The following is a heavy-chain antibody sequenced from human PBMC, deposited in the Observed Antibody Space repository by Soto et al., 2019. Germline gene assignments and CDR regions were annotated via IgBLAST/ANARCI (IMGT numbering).Heavy chain of an antibody. Sequence: SSETLSLTGTVSGDSISRSHYYWSCIRKYPGKGLEWIGYIYYNESPYYNPPLESRVTISIDTSKNQFSLRVISVTVADTAVEYCARVPIGEAGTYYFDYWRQGTLVTVSS. V-gene: IGHV4-31*03. CDR3: ARVPIGEAGTYYFDY. D-gene: IGHD6-19*01. J-gene: IGHJ4*02. CDR2: IYYNESP. CDR1: GDSISRSHYY.